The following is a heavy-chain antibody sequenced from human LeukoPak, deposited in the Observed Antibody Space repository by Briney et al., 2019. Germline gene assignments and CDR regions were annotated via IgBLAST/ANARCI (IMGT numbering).Heavy chain of an antibody. CDR1: GGTFSSYA. D-gene: IGHD3-22*01. Sequence: ASVKVSCKASGGTFSSYAISWVRQPPGQGLEWMGRVIPILGIANYAQKFQGRVTITADKSTSTAYLELSSLRCEDTAVDFFARAPDYYDSSGYPLAYWGQGTLVTVSS. J-gene: IGHJ4*02. CDR2: VIPILGIA. CDR3: ARAPDYYDSSGYPLAY. V-gene: IGHV1-69*04.